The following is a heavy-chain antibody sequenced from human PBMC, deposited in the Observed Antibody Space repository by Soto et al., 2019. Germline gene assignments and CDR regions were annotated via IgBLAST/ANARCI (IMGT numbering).Heavy chain of an antibody. Sequence: EVQLVESGGGLVKPGGSLRLSCAASGFIVSKAWVNWVRQAPGKGLEWVGRIKSETDGGATDYGTPVEGRFTISRDDSKIMLYLQMISLKTEDTAIYYCTTDKSYWGQGTLVTVSA. CDR1: GFIVSKAW. CDR2: IKSETDGGAT. J-gene: IGHJ4*02. CDR3: TTDKSY. V-gene: IGHV3-15*07.